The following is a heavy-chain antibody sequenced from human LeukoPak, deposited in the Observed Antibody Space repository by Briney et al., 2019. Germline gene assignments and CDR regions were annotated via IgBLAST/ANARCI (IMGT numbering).Heavy chain of an antibody. J-gene: IGHJ4*02. CDR1: GFTFSDYA. V-gene: IGHV3-23*01. CDR3: AARDMTMIREGDY. D-gene: IGHD3-10*01. Sequence: GGSLRLSCAASGFTFSDYAMSWVRQAPGKGLEWVSGISGSGSSTYYADSVTGRFTISRDNSKNTLHLQMNGLRAEDTAVYYCAARDMTMIREGDYWGQGTLVTVSS. CDR2: ISGSGSST.